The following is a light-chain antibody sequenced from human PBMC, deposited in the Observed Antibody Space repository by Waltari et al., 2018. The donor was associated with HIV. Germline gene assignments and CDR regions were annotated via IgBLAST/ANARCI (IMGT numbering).Light chain of an antibody. J-gene: IGKJ2*01. CDR1: QGVGSN. Sequence: DIVMTPSPVILSVSTGERVTLSCRASQGVGSNLAWYQQKVGQAPRLLIYGAATRAAEIPVRFSGSGSGTDFTLTIDSLQSEDFATYYCQQYNIRPRGNTFGQGTKLQIK. CDR3: QQYNIRPRGNT. CDR2: GAA. V-gene: IGKV3-15*01.